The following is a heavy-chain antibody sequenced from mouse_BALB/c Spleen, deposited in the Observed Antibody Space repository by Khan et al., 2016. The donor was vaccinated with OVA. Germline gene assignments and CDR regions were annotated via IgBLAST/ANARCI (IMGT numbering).Heavy chain of an antibody. J-gene: IGHJ1*01. Sequence: IQLVQSGPELVKPGASVRISCKTSGYTFTEYTMHWVKQSHGKSLEWLGGFNPNNGGTSYNQKFKGKATLTVDKSSSTAYMELRSLTSEDSAVYYCTRRDYYAYYWFFDVWGAGTTVTVSS. V-gene: IGHV1-18*01. CDR3: TRRDYYAYYWFFDV. CDR1: GYTFTEYT. CDR2: FNPNNGGT. D-gene: IGHD1-2*01.